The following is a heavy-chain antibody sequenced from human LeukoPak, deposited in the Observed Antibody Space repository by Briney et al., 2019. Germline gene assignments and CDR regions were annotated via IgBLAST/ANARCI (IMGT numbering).Heavy chain of an antibody. Sequence: GESLKISCKGSGYSFTSYWIGWVRQMPGKGLEWMGRIDPSDSYTSYSPSFQGHVTISVDKSISTAYLQWSSLKASDTAIYYCARPSPYLTGGRDGFDIWGQGTMVTVSS. J-gene: IGHJ3*02. V-gene: IGHV5-10-1*01. D-gene: IGHD7-27*01. CDR1: GYSFTSYW. CDR2: IDPSDSYT. CDR3: ARPSPYLTGGRDGFDI.